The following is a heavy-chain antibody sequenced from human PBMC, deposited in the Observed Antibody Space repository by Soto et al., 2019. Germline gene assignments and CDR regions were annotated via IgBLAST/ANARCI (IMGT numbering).Heavy chain of an antibody. CDR2: IYYSGST. V-gene: IGHV4-30-4*01. CDR1: GGSITSGDYY. Sequence: SETLSLTCTVSGGSITSGDYYWSWIRQPPGKGLEWIGYIYYSGSTYYNPSLKSRVTISVDTSKNQFSLKLSSVTAADTAVYYCARDMGFARDYYYYGMDVWGQGTTVTVSS. D-gene: IGHD1-26*01. CDR3: ARDMGFARDYYYYGMDV. J-gene: IGHJ6*02.